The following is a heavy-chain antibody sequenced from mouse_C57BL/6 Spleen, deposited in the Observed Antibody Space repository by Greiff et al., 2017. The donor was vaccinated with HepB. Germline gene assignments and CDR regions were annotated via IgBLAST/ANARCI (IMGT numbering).Heavy chain of an antibody. D-gene: IGHD1-1*01. CDR3: ARLITTVVATDYFDY. V-gene: IGHV1-82*01. CDR2: IYPGDGDT. Sequence: QVQLQQSGPELVKPGASVKISCKASGYAFSSSWMNWVKQRPGKGLEWIGRIYPGDGDTNYNGKFKGKATLTADKSSSTAYMQLSSLTSEDSAVYFCARLITTVVATDYFDYWGQGTTLTVSS. CDR1: GYAFSSSW. J-gene: IGHJ2*01.